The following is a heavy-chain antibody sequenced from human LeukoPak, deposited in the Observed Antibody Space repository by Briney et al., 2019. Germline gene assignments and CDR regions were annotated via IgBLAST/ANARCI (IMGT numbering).Heavy chain of an antibody. CDR1: GFTVSSNY. CDR2: IYSGGST. J-gene: IGHJ3*02. CDR3: ARDGYCSGGSCYPVGAFDI. V-gene: IGHV3-53*01. Sequence: PGGSLRLSCAASGFTVSSNYMSWVRKAPGKGLEWVSVIYSGGSTYYADSVKGRFTISRDNSKNTLYLQMNSLRAEDTAVYYCARDGYCSGGSCYPVGAFDIWGQGTMVTVSS. D-gene: IGHD2-15*01.